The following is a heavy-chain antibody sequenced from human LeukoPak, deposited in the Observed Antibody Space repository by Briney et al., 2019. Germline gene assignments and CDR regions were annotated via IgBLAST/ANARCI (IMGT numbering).Heavy chain of an antibody. CDR3: AIWTSGNY. CDR2: MDPSGSQK. CDR1: QFTFNGSW. D-gene: IGHD1-1*01. V-gene: IGHV3-7*01. J-gene: IGHJ4*02. Sequence: GGPLRLSCADSQFTFNGSWMNWVRQAPGKGLEWVANMDPSGSQKLYVDSVKGRFTISKDNPGATLYLDMHSLRAEDTAIYYCAIWTSGNYWGQGTLVTVSS.